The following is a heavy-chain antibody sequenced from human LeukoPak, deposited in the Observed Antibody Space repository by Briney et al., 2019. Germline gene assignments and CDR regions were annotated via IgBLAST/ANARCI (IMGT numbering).Heavy chain of an antibody. Sequence: KTRGSLRLSCAASGFTFSSYSMNCVRPAPGKGLWWASSISSSSSLIYSADSVKGRSTISNDNAKNSLHLQMNSLGAEDTVYYYCARTADYYDSSGSRDYWGQGTLVTVSS. CDR2: ISSSSSLI. CDR1: GFTFSSYS. V-gene: IGHV3-21*01. D-gene: IGHD3-22*01. J-gene: IGHJ4*02. CDR3: ARTADYYDSSGSRDY.